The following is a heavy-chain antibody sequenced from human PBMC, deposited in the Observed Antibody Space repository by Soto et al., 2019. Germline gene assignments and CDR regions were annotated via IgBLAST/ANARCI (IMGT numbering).Heavy chain of an antibody. CDR1: GDTFTTYD. J-gene: IGHJ4*02. Sequence: ASVKVSFKASGDTFTTYDINWVRQATGHGLEWMGWINPNSGNIGYAQRFQGRVTMTRDTAIRTAYMEVSSLRSDDTAVYYCARGRASGSYYLLDYWGQGTLVTVSS. V-gene: IGHV1-8*01. D-gene: IGHD3-10*01. CDR3: ARGRASGSYYLLDY. CDR2: INPNSGNI.